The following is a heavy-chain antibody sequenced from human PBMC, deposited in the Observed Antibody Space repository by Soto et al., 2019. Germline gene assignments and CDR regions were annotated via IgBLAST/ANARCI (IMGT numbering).Heavy chain of an antibody. CDR2: ISSSSSTI. J-gene: IGHJ3*02. Sequence: GGSLRLSCAASGFTFSGYSMNWVRQAPGKGLEWVSYISSSSSTIYYADSVKGRFTISRDNAKNSLYLQMNSLRDEDTAVYYCGGDSSGYFYPDVFDIWGQGTMVTVSS. CDR3: GGDSSGYFYPDVFDI. V-gene: IGHV3-48*02. CDR1: GFTFSGYS. D-gene: IGHD3-22*01.